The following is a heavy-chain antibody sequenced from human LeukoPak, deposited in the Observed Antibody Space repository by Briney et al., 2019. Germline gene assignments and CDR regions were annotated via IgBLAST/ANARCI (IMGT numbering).Heavy chain of an antibody. CDR3: AKSGYYYGVDY. D-gene: IGHD3-22*01. V-gene: IGHV4-31*03. J-gene: IGHJ4*02. CDR1: GGSISSGGYY. Sequence: PSETLSLTCTVSGGSISSGGYYWSWIRQHPGKGLEWIGYIYYSGSTYYNPSLKSRVTISVDTSKNQFSLELSSVTAADTAVYYCAKSGYYYGVDYWGQGTLVTVSS. CDR2: IYYSGST.